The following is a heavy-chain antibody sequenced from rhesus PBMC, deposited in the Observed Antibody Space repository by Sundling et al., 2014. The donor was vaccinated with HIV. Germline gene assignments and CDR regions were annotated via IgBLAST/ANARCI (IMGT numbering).Heavy chain of an antibody. Sequence: QVQLQESGPGLVKPSETLSLTCGVSGGSIRSGYYYWSWIRQPPGKGLEWIGYITYSGSTSYNPSLKSRVTISTDTSKNQFSLKLSSVTAADTAVYYCARDEKQHLDWFTYWGRGSPGHR. CDR1: GGSIRSGYYY. D-gene: IGHD3-3*01. CDR2: ITYSGST. V-gene: IGHV4-122*02. CDR3: ARDEKQHLDWFTY. J-gene: IGHJ4*01.